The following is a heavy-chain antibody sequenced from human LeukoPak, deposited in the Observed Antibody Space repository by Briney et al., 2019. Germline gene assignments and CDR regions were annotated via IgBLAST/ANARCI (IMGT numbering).Heavy chain of an antibody. CDR2: ILNSGTT. J-gene: IGHJ4*02. V-gene: IGHV4-59*02. D-gene: IGHD1-26*01. CDR1: GDSVSSYY. CDR3: ARGMSGTYQPFDY. Sequence: SETLSLTCTISGDSVSSYYWSWTRQPPGKGLEWIGYILNSGTTSYNPSLKSRVTMSVDTSKNQFSLKLSSVTAADTAVYYCARGMSGTYQPFDYWGQGTLVTVSS.